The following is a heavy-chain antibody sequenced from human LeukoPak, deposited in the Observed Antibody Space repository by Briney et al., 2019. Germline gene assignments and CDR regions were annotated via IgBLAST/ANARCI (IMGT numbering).Heavy chain of an antibody. D-gene: IGHD1-26*01. Sequence: ASVKVSCKASGYTFTSYYMHWVRQAPGQGLEWMGIINPSGGSTSYAQKFQGRVTMTRDTSTSTVYMELSSLRSEDTAVYDCATSGSRLGTFDIWGQGTMVTVSS. V-gene: IGHV1-46*01. CDR1: GYTFTSYY. CDR3: ATSGSRLGTFDI. CDR2: INPSGGST. J-gene: IGHJ3*02.